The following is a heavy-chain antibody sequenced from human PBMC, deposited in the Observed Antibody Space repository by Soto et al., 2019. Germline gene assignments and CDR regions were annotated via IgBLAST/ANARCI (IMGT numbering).Heavy chain of an antibody. V-gene: IGHV3-7*01. CDR1: GFAFSGYW. Sequence: EVQLVESGGDLVQPGGSLRLSCAASGFAFSGYWMSWVRQAPGKGLEGVANIKQDGSEKYYVDSVKGRFTISRDNAKKPLYLQINSPRVEETAVYYCARATSVDAYWGQGTLVTVSS. CDR2: IKQDGSEK. CDR3: ARATSVDAY. J-gene: IGHJ4*02. D-gene: IGHD5-12*01.